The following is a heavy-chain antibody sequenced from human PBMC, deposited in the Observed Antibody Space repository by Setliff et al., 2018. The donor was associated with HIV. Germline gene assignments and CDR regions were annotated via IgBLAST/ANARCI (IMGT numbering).Heavy chain of an antibody. V-gene: IGHV3-23*01. D-gene: IGHD6-19*01. CDR3: AKDMSSVIGAVAAGFDF. CDR1: GFTFDDYA. J-gene: IGHJ4*02. Sequence: PGGSLRLSCAASGFTFDDYAMHWVRQAPGKGLEWVSTIGSGGDTHYPDSVKGRFTISRDNSKNMLSLQLNSLRADDTAVYYCAKDMSSVIGAVAAGFDFWGQGVKVTVSS. CDR2: IGSGGDT.